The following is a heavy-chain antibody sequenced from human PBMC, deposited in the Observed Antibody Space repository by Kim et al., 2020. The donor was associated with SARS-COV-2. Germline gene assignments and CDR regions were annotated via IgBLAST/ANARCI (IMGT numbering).Heavy chain of an antibody. CDR3: AKDPRPAQPIYWVGSDKSDY. Sequence: GGSLRLSCAASGFTFSSYAMSWVRQAPGKGLEWVSAISGSGGSTYYADSVKGRFTISRDNSKNTLYLQMNSLRAEDTDVYYCAKDPRPAQPIYWVGSDKSDYWGQGTLVTVSS. J-gene: IGHJ4*02. CDR1: GFTFSSYA. D-gene: IGHD3-10*01. CDR2: ISGSGGST. V-gene: IGHV3-23*01.